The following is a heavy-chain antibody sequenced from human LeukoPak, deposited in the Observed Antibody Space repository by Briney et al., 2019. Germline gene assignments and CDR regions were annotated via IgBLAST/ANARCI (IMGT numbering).Heavy chain of an antibody. Sequence: TGGSLRLSCAASGFTFSSSGMSWVRQAPGKGLEWVSAISGSVGSTYYGDSVKGRFTISRDNSKNTLYLQMNSLRAEDTAVYYCAKCGLGYSSSGNWFDPWGQGTLVTVSS. J-gene: IGHJ5*02. D-gene: IGHD6-13*01. CDR3: AKCGLGYSSSGNWFDP. CDR1: GFTFSSSG. CDR2: ISGSVGST. V-gene: IGHV3-23*01.